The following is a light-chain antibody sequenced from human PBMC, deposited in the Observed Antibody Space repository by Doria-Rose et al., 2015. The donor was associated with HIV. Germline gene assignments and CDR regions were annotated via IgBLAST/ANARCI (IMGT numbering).Light chain of an antibody. CDR1: QGISGW. CDR3: QQASSFTYT. Sequence: TQSPSSLSASVGDRVTITCRASQGISGWLAWYQQKPGKAPNLLIYASSTLRSGVPSRFSASGSGTDFTLTISSLQPEDFATYYCQQASSFTYTFGQGTRVEIK. J-gene: IGKJ2*01. V-gene: IGKV1D-12*01. CDR2: ASS.